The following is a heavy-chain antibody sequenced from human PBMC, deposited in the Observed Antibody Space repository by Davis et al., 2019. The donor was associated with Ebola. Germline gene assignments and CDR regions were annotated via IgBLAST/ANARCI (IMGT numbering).Heavy chain of an antibody. CDR1: GGSISSYY. CDR2: IYYSGST. CDR3: ARGSTVTTDY. Sequence: SETLSLTCTVSGGSISSYYWSWIRQPPGKGLEWIGYIYYSGSTNYNPSLKSRVTISVDTSKNQFSLKLSSVTAADMAVYYCARGSTVTTDYWGQGTLVTVSS. D-gene: IGHD4-17*01. J-gene: IGHJ4*02. V-gene: IGHV4-59*01.